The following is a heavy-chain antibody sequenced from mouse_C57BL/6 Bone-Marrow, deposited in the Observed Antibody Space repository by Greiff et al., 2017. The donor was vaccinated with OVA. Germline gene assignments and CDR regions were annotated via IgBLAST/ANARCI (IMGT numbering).Heavy chain of an antibody. Sequence: VQLQQSGAELAKPGASVKLSCKASGYTFTSYWMHWVKQRPGQGLEWIGYINPSSGYTKYNQKFKDKATLTADKSSSTAYMQLSSLTSEDSAVYFCARGSYYGSSFFDYWGQGTTLTVSS. CDR1: GYTFTSYW. CDR3: ARGSYYGSSFFDY. V-gene: IGHV1-7*01. CDR2: INPSSGYT. D-gene: IGHD1-1*01. J-gene: IGHJ2*01.